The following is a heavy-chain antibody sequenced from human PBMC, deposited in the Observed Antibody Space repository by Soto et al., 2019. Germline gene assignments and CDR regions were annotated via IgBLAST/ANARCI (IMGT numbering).Heavy chain of an antibody. D-gene: IGHD2-2*01. J-gene: IGHJ6*02. Sequence: ASVKVSCKASGYTFTSYAMHWVRQAPGQRLEWMGWINAGNGNTKYSQKFQGRVTVTRDTSASTAYMELSSLRSEDTAVYYCARRGVVPAARPSYYYYGMDVWGQGTTVTVSS. CDR3: ARRGVVPAARPSYYYYGMDV. V-gene: IGHV1-3*01. CDR2: INAGNGNT. CDR1: GYTFTSYA.